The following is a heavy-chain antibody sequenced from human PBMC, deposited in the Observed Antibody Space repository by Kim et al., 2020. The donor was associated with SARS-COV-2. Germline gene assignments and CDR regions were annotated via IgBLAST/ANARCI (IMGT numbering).Heavy chain of an antibody. V-gene: IGHV3-23*01. CDR3: AKKLGVTWTFED. D-gene: IGHD2-21*02. Sequence: YYADSVKGRFTISRDNSKNTLYVQMNSLRAEDTAVYYCAKKLGVTWTFEDWGQGTLVTVSS. J-gene: IGHJ4*02.